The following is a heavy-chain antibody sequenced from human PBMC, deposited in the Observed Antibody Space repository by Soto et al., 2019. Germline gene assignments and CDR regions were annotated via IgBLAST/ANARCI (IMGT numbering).Heavy chain of an antibody. Sequence: SETLSLTCTVSGGSISSYYWSWIRQPPGKGLEWIGYIYYSGSTNYNPSLKSRVTISVDTSKNQFSLKLSSVTAADTAVYYCGRVSVFYYYMDVGGKGTRVTVPS. D-gene: IGHD1-20*01. CDR1: GGSISSYY. V-gene: IGHV4-59*01. CDR3: GRVSVFYYYMDV. J-gene: IGHJ6*03. CDR2: IYYSGST.